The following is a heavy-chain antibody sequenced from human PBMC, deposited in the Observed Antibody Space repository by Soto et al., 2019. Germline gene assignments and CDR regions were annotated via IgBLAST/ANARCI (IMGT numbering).Heavy chain of an antibody. Sequence: EVQLVESGGGLVQPGGSLRLSCAASGFTFSSYWMSWVRQAPGKGLEWVANIKEDGSERYYVDSVKGRFTISRDNAKNSLYLQMNSLRAEDTAVYYGARATGADKADYWGQGTLVTVSS. CDR1: GFTFSSYW. D-gene: IGHD3-10*01. J-gene: IGHJ4*02. CDR3: ARATGADKADY. CDR2: IKEDGSER. V-gene: IGHV3-7*04.